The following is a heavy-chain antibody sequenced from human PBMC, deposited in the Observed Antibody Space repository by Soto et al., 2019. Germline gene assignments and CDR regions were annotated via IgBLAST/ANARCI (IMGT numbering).Heavy chain of an antibody. V-gene: IGHV4-59*01. CDR3: ARAGNSYGGNPYYFDY. J-gene: IGHJ4*02. D-gene: IGHD5-18*01. CDR2: IYYSGST. Sequence: KPSETLSLTCTVSGGSISSYYWSWIRQPPGKGLEWIGYIYYSGSTNYNPSLKSRVTISVDTSKNQFSLKLSSVTAADTAVYYCARAGNSYGGNPYYFDYWGQGTLVTVSS. CDR1: GGSISSYY.